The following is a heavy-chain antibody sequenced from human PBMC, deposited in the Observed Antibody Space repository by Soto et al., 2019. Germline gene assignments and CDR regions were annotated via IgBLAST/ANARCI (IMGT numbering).Heavy chain of an antibody. V-gene: IGHV3-9*01. CDR1: GLTFEDYA. D-gene: IGHD2-15*01. CDR3: AKDIGVVAATLEG. CDR2: ISWNSGSI. J-gene: IGHJ4*02. Sequence: EVQLVESGGGLVQPGRSLRLSCAASGLTFEDYALPWFGQAPGKGLEWVSGISWNSGSIGYADSVKGRFTISRDNAKNSLYLQMNSLRAEDTALYYCAKDIGVVAATLEGWGQGTLVTVSS.